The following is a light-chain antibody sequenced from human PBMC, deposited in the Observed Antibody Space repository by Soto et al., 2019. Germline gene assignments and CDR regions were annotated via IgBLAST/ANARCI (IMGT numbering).Light chain of an antibody. CDR3: QHYNNWPPIT. CDR1: QSVTTN. Sequence: EIVMTQSPATLSVSPGERATLSCRASQSVTTNLAWYQQKPGQAPRLLIYGASTRATGVPARFSGSGSGTEFSLIISSLQSEDFAIYYCQHYNNWPPITFGQGTRLEMK. CDR2: GAS. J-gene: IGKJ5*01. V-gene: IGKV3-15*01.